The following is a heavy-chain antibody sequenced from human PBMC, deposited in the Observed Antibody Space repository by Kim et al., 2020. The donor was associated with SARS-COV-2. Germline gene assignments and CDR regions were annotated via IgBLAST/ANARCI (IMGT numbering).Heavy chain of an antibody. D-gene: IGHD1-20*01. J-gene: IGHJ3*02. CDR3: AKISGSSRTNDAFDI. V-gene: IGHV3-74*01. Sequence: DSVKSRFTISRDNAKNTLYLQMNSLRAEDTTVYYCAKISGSSRTNDAFDIWGQGRMVTGSS.